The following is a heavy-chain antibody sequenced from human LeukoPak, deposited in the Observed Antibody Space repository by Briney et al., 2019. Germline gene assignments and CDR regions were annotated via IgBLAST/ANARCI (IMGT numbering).Heavy chain of an antibody. Sequence: ASVKVSSKASGYTFTSYGISWVPHAPGQGRERMGWINAYNGNTNYAQKLQGRVTMTTDTSTSTAYMELRRLRSDDTAVYYCARGGYSSSSTLFDPWGQGTLVTVSS. V-gene: IGHV1-18*01. D-gene: IGHD6-13*01. J-gene: IGHJ5*02. CDR1: GYTFTSYG. CDR2: INAYNGNT. CDR3: ARGGYSSSSTLFDP.